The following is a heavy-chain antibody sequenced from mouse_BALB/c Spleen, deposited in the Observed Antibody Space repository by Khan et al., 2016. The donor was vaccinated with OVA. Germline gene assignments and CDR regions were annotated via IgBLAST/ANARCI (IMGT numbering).Heavy chain of an antibody. J-gene: IGHJ3*01. CDR2: IRSGGDYT. CDR1: GFTFSSYS. Sequence: EVMLVESGGDLVKPGGSLKLSCAASGFTFSSYSMSWVRQTLDKRQEWVASIRSGGDYTYYPDSVKGRFTISRDNAKNTLYLQMSDLTSEDTAMYYCADHVTGSFAYWGQGTLVTVSA. V-gene: IGHV5-6*02. D-gene: IGHD4-1*01. CDR3: ADHVTGSFAY.